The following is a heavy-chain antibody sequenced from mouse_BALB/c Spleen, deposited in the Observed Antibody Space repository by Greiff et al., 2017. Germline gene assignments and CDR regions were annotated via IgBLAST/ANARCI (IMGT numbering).Heavy chain of an antibody. J-gene: IGHJ2*01. Sequence: EVQLQQSGAELVRPGALVKLSCKASGFNIKDYYMHWVKQRPEQGLEWIGWIDPENGNTIYDPKFQGKASITADTSSNTAYLQLSSLTSEDTAVYYGAQGGYGGGGGVGDDWGQGTTLTVSS. CDR3: AQGGYGGGGGVGDD. CDR1: GFNIKDYY. D-gene: IGHD2-2*01. CDR2: IDPENGNT. V-gene: IGHV14-1*02.